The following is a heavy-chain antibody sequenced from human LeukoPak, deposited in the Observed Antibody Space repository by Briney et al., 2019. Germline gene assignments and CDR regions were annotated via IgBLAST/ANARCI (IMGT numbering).Heavy chain of an antibody. V-gene: IGHV3-30-3*01. J-gene: IGHJ4*02. CDR1: GFTFSSYA. CDR3: ARYTYYDSSGYFDY. Sequence: GGSLRLSCAASGFTFSSYAMHWVRQAPGKGLEWVAVISYDGSNKYYADSVKGRFTISRDNSKNTLNLQMNSLRAEDTAVYYCARYTYYDSSGYFDYWGQGTLVTVSS. CDR2: ISYDGSNK. D-gene: IGHD3-22*01.